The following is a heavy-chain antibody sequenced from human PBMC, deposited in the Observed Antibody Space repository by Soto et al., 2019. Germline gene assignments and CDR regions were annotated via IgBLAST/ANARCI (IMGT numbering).Heavy chain of an antibody. D-gene: IGHD3-22*01. CDR1: GFTFSDYY. CDR2: ISSSSSYT. CDR3: ARDRQYYYDSSGYRPFDY. Sequence: GGSLRLSCAASGFTFSDYYMSWIRQAPGKGLEWVSYISSSSSYTNYADSVKGRFTISRDNAKNSLYLQMNSLRAEDTAVYYCARDRQYYYDSSGYRPFDYWGQGTLVTVSS. J-gene: IGHJ4*02. V-gene: IGHV3-11*06.